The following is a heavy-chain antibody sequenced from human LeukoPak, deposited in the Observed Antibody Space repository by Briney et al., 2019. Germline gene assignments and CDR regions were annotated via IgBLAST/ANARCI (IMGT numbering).Heavy chain of an antibody. Sequence: SETLSLTCAVQGGSLTSYFWSWIRHPPGKGLEWIGEITHFGSTNYNPSLRSRVTISRDTSKNQFSLRLTSVTAADTAVYYCAPIFGGYSDFDSWGQGTLVTVSP. CDR2: ITHFGST. CDR1: GGSLTSYF. V-gene: IGHV4-34*01. J-gene: IGHJ4*01. CDR3: APIFGGYSDFDS. D-gene: IGHD5-12*01.